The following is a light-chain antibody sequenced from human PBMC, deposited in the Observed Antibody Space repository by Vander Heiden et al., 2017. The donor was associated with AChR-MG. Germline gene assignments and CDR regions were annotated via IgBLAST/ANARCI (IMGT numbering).Light chain of an antibody. CDR3: QSYDSSLSGSRV. CDR2: GNS. Sequence: QSVLTQPPSVSGAPGPRLTISCTGSRSNSGAGYDVHWYQQLPGTAPKHLIYGNSNRPSGVPDRFSGSKSGTSASLAITGLQAEDEADYYCQSYDSSLSGSRVFGGGTKLTVL. V-gene: IGLV1-40*01. J-gene: IGLJ3*02. CDR1: RSNSGAGYD.